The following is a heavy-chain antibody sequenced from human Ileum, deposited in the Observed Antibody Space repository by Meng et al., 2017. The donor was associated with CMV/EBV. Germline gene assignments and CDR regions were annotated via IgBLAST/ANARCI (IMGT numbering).Heavy chain of an antibody. Sequence: GESLKISCAASGFSFSNYGMHWVRQAPGKGLEWVAFIGYDGSIEYYADSVKGRFTISRKNSKNSVYLQINSLRDEDSAVYYCAKDPTFYFYSRNYHYKHYFDYWGQGTLVTVSS. CDR1: GFSFSNYG. V-gene: IGHV3-30*02. CDR2: IGYDGSIE. CDR3: AKDPTFYFYSRNYHYKHYFDY. D-gene: IGHD3-22*01. J-gene: IGHJ4*02.